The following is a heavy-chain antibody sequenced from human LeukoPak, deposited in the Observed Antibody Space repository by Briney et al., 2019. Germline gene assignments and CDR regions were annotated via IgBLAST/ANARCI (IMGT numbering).Heavy chain of an antibody. CDR3: ARDRVSPTLYYYYYMDV. CDR1: GGSISSGSYY. J-gene: IGHJ6*03. V-gene: IGHV4-61*02. Sequence: PSETLSLTXTVSGGSISSGSYYWSWIRQPAGNGLEWIGRIYTSGSTNYNPSLKSRVTISVDTSKNQFSLKLSSVTAADTAVYYCARDRVSPTLYYYYYMDVWGKGTTVTVSS. CDR2: IYTSGST.